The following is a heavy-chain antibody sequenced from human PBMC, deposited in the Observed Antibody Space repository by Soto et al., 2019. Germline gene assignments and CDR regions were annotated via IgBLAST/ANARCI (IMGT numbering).Heavy chain of an antibody. V-gene: IGHV3-23*01. CDR2: ISSSGGST. D-gene: IGHD2-15*01. J-gene: IGHJ4*02. Sequence: GGSLRRSCSASGFTFSSNAMSWVRQAPGKGLEWVSGISSSGGSTYYADSVKGRFTISGDNSKNMLYLQMNNLRAEDAAVYYCAKAQGGSYFDYWGQGTRVTVSS. CDR3: AKAQGGSYFDY. CDR1: GFTFSSNA.